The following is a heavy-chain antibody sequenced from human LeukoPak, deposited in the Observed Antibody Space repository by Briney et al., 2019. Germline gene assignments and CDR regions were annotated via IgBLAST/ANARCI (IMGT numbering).Heavy chain of an antibody. D-gene: IGHD2-15*01. Sequence: PSETLSLTCTVSGGSISSSSYYWGWIRQPPGKGLEWIGSIYYSGSTYYNPSLKSRVTISVDTSKNQFSLKLSSVTAADTAVYYCARFKGYCSGGSCSPRGNWFDPWGQGTLVTVSS. CDR3: ARFKGYCSGGSCSPRGNWFDP. CDR1: GGSISSSSYY. CDR2: IYYSGST. V-gene: IGHV4-39*07. J-gene: IGHJ5*02.